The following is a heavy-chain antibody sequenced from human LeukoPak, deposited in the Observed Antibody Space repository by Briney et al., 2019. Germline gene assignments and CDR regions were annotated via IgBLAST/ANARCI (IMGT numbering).Heavy chain of an antibody. CDR3: AKKVFSGWYGAFDI. Sequence: GRSLRLSCPGSGFTFSNYGMHWVRQAPDKGLEWVAVIAMDGSNKYYADSVKGRFTISRDNSKNTLYLQMNSLRAEDTAVYYCAKKVFSGWYGAFDIWGQGTMVTVSS. V-gene: IGHV3-30*18. D-gene: IGHD6-19*01. CDR1: GFTFSNYG. J-gene: IGHJ3*02. CDR2: IAMDGSNK.